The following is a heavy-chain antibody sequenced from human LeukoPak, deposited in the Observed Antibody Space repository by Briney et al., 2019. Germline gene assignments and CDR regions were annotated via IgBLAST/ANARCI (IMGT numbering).Heavy chain of an antibody. CDR1: GFTFSSYE. CDR3: ARVGSSGYSDYFDY. J-gene: IGHJ4*02. D-gene: IGHD3-22*01. V-gene: IGHV3-48*03. Sequence: GGSLRLSCAASGFTFSSYEMNWVRQAPGKGLEWVSYISSSGSTIYYADSVKGRFTISRDNAKNSLYLQMNSQRAEDTAVYYCARVGSSGYSDYFDYWGQGTLVTVSS. CDR2: ISSSGSTI.